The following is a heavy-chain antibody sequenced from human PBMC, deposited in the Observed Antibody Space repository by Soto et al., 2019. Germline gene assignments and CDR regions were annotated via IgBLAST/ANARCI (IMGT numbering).Heavy chain of an antibody. V-gene: IGHV4-34*01. CDR3: ARGKLSDYVWGSYRYHFDY. CDR2: INHSGST. D-gene: IGHD3-16*02. J-gene: IGHJ4*02. Sequence: PSETLPLTCAVYGGSFSGYYWSWIRQPPGKGLEWIGEINHSGSTNYNPSLKIRVTISVDTSKDQFSLKLSSVTAADTAVYYCARGKLSDYVWGSYRYHFDYWGQGTVVTVSS. CDR1: GGSFSGYY.